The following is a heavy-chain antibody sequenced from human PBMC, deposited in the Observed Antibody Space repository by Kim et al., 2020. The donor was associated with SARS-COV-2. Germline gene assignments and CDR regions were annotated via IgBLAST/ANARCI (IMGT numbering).Heavy chain of an antibody. CDR1: GYTFTSYY. CDR2: INPSGGST. V-gene: IGHV1-46*01. D-gene: IGHD2-2*01. CDR3: AREFIVVVPAAMPYYYYGMDV. Sequence: ASVKVSCKASGYTFTSYYMHWVRQAPGQGLEWMGIINPSGGSTSYAQKFQGRVTMTRDTSTSTVYMELSSLRSEDTAVYYCAREFIVVVPAAMPYYYYGMDVWGQGTTVTVSS. J-gene: IGHJ6*02.